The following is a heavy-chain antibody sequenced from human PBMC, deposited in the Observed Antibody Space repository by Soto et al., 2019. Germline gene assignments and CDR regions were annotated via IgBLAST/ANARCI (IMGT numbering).Heavy chain of an antibody. V-gene: IGHV3-21*01. CDR1: GFTFSSYS. CDR2: ISSSSSYI. CDR3: ARGSAPQWLVRGFDY. D-gene: IGHD6-19*01. Sequence: EVQLVESGGGLVKPGGSLRLSCAASGFTFSSYSMNWVRQAPGKGLEWVSSISSSSSYIYYADSVKGRFTISRDNAKNSLYLQMNSLRAEDTAVYYCARGSAPQWLVRGFDYWGQGTLVTVSS. J-gene: IGHJ4*02.